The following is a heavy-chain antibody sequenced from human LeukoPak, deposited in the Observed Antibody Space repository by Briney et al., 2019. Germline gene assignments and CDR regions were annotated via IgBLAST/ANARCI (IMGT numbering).Heavy chain of an antibody. CDR3: ARVGPEVREIIFDY. J-gene: IGHJ4*02. Sequence: ASVKVSCKASGYTFTGYYIHWVRQAPGQGLEWMGWINPNSGDTKYEQRFQGRVTMTRDTSISTAYMELTRLRSDDAAVYFCARVGPEVREIIFDYWGQGTLVTVSS. CDR2: INPNSGDT. CDR1: GYTFTGYY. V-gene: IGHV1-2*02. D-gene: IGHD3-16*01.